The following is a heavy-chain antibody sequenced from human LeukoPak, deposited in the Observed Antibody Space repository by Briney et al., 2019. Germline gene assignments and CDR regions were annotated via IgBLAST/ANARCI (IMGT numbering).Heavy chain of an antibody. Sequence: GASVKVSCKASGYTSTGYYMHWVRQAPGQGLEWMGWINPNSGGTNYAQKFQGRVTMTRDTSISTAYMELSRLRSDDTAVYYCARASITIFGVVRNWFDPWGQGTLVTVSS. CDR3: ARASITIFGVVRNWFDP. J-gene: IGHJ5*02. V-gene: IGHV1-2*02. CDR2: INPNSGGT. CDR1: GYTSTGYY. D-gene: IGHD3-3*01.